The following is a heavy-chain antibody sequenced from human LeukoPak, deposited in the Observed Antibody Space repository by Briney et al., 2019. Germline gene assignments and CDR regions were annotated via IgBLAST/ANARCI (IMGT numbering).Heavy chain of an antibody. CDR3: ARRPVSSFTGMDV. J-gene: IGHJ6*02. CDR1: GYTFSSYG. CDR2: INGYNGNT. D-gene: IGHD3-10*01. V-gene: IGHV1-18*01. Sequence: ASVKVSCKASGYTFSSYGISWVRQAPGQGLEWMVCINGYNGNTNYAQKFQGRVTMTTDTSTSTASMELRSLRSDGSAVYYCARRPVSSFTGMDVWGQGTTVTVSS.